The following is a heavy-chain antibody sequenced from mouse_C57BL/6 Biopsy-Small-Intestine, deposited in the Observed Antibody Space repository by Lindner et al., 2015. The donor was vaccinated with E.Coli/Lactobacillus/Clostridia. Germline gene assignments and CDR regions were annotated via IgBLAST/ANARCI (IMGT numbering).Heavy chain of an antibody. D-gene: IGHD3-2*01. CDR3: AREDRQFFDY. CDR1: GYSFANYW. Sequence: VQLQESGADLVMPGASVKLSCKASGYSFANYWMHWVKQRPGQGLEWIGEIDPSDSYTNYNQKLKGKATLTADKSSGTAYMQLSSLTSEDSAVYFCAREDRQFFDYWGQGTTLTVSS. J-gene: IGHJ2*01. CDR2: IDPSDSYT. V-gene: IGHV1-69*01.